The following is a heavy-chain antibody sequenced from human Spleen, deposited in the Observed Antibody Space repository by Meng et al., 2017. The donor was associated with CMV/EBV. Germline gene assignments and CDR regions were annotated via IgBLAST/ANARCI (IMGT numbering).Heavy chain of an antibody. CDR3: AKDRGATINCCDC. CDR2: ITWNSGVI. J-gene: IGHJ4*02. Sequence: SLKISCAASGFTFDDYAMHWVRQVPGKGLEWVSSITWNSGVIAYADSVKGRFTISRDNAKNSLYLKMNSLRAEDTALYYCAKDRGATINCCDCWGQGTLVTVSS. D-gene: IGHD1-26*01. CDR1: GFTFDDYA. V-gene: IGHV3-9*01.